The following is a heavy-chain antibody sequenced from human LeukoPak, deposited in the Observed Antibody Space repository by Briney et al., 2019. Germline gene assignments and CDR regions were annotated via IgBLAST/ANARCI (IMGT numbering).Heavy chain of an antibody. CDR1: SGSISSYY. CDR3: ARTEYYFDH. Sequence: SETLSLTCTVSSGSISSYYWSWIRQPPGKGLEWIGYIYYSGSSNYNPSLKSRVTMSVDTSKKQFSLRVSSVTAADTAVYHCARTEYYFDHWGQGTLVTVSS. J-gene: IGHJ4*02. CDR2: IYYSGSS. V-gene: IGHV4-59*01. D-gene: IGHD3-10*01.